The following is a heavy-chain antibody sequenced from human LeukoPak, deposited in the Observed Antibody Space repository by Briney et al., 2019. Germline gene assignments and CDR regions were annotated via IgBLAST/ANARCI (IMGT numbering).Heavy chain of an antibody. V-gene: IGHV1-8*02. Sequence: GASVKVSCKASGGTFSSYAISWVRQAPGQGLEWMGWMNPNSGNTGYAQKFQGRVTMTRNTSISTAYMELSGLRSEDTAVYYCARGPRDGSGSSYFQHWGQGTLVTVSS. J-gene: IGHJ1*01. CDR1: GGTFSSYA. CDR2: MNPNSGNT. D-gene: IGHD3-10*01. CDR3: ARGPRDGSGSSYFQH.